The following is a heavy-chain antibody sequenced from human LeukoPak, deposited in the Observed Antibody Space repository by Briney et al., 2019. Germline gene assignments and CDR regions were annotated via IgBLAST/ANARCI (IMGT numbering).Heavy chain of an antibody. CDR2: VHYSGNT. CDR3: VIGRGWQPDY. CDR1: SGSISGYY. J-gene: IGHJ4*02. V-gene: IGHV4-59*03. D-gene: IGHD3-10*01. Sequence: SETLSLTCTVSSGSISGYYHNWVRQSPGRGLEWIGLVHYSGNTNYNPSLKSRVSISTDTSKNQFSLELTSVTAADTAVYYCVIGRGWQPDYWGQGIPVTVSS.